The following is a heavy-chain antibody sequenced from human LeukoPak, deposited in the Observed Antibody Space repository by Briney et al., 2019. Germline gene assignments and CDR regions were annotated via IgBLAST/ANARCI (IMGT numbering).Heavy chain of an antibody. V-gene: IGHV1-69*05. CDR3: SREDYDSSGYYGY. J-gene: IGHJ4*02. CDR2: IITIFGTA. D-gene: IGHD3-22*01. Sequence: PSVKLSCKASGGTFSSYAISWVRWASGHGLECMGGIITIFGTANYAQKFQSRVTITTADSTRTPYMELSSLRSEDTAVDYCSREDYDSSGYYGYYGQGTLVIVSS. CDR1: GGTFSSYA.